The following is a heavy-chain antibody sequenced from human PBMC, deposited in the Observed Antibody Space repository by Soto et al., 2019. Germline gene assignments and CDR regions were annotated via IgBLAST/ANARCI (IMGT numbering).Heavy chain of an antibody. CDR1: GFTFRSYA. Sequence: GGSLRLSCAASGFTFRSYAMSWVRQAPGKGLEWVSAISGSGGSTYYADSVKGRFTISRDNSKNTLYLQMNSLRAEDTAVYYCAKRLRYSSGWYYFDYWGQGTLVTVSS. D-gene: IGHD6-19*01. V-gene: IGHV3-23*01. CDR2: ISGSGGST. J-gene: IGHJ4*02. CDR3: AKRLRYSSGWYYFDY.